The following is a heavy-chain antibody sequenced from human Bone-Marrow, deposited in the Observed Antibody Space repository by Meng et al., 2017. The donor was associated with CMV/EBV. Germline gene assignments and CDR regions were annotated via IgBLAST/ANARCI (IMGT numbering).Heavy chain of an antibody. J-gene: IGHJ6*02. CDR1: C. V-gene: IGHV3-15*01. CDR2: IKSKTDGGTT. CDR3: TTDPRGYCSSTSCFYYYYYGMDV. Sequence: CMSWVSQPPGKPLEWLGRIKSKTDGGTTDYAAPVKGRFTISRDDSKNTLYLQMNSLKTEDTAVYYCTTDPRGYCSSTSCFYYYYYGMDVWGQGTTVTVSS. D-gene: IGHD2-2*01.